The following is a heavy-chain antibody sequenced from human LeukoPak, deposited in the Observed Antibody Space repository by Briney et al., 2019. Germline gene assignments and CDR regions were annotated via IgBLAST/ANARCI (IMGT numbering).Heavy chain of an antibody. J-gene: IGHJ4*02. CDR1: KFTFKNYG. V-gene: IGHV3-33*01. D-gene: IGHD6-25*01. Sequence: PGRSLRLSCAASKFTFKNYGMHWVRQAPGKGLEWVGVIWYDGSNKYYADSVQGRFTISRDNSKNMLYLQMDSLRAEDTAVYYCTRDAAASFDYWGQGTLVTVSS. CDR2: IWYDGSNK. CDR3: TRDAAASFDY.